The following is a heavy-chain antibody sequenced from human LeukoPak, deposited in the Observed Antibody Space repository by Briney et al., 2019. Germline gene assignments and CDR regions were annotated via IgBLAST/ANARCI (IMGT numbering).Heavy chain of an antibody. J-gene: IGHJ6*02. CDR1: GGSFSGYY. CDR2: INHSGST. Sequence: SETLSLTCAVYGGSFSGYYWSWIRQPPGKGLEWIGEINHSGSTNYNPSLKSRVTISVDTSKNQFSLKLSSVTAADTAVYYCARGRHSSSWYPYYYYGMDVWGQGTTVTVSS. V-gene: IGHV4-34*01. CDR3: ARGRHSSSWYPYYYYGMDV. D-gene: IGHD6-13*01.